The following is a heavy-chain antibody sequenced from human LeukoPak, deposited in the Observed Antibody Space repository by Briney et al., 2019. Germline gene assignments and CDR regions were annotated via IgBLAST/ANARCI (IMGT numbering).Heavy chain of an antibody. CDR3: ARDPPAYPCTTTRCYPEVDY. Sequence: GASVKVSCKASGYTFSGNFIHWVRQAPGLGLEWMGWINPNTGGTNSAEKFQGRVTLTRDTSLTTAYMELTSLRSDDTAVYYCARDPPAYPCTTTRCYPEVDYWGQGTLVTVSS. CDR1: GYTFSGNF. D-gene: IGHD2-2*01. CDR2: INPNTGGT. V-gene: IGHV1-2*02. J-gene: IGHJ4*02.